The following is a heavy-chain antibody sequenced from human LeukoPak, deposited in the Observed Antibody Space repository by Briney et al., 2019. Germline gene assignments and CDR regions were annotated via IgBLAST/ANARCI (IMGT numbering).Heavy chain of an antibody. CDR1: GASISSYY. CDR3: ARGGKAAAKD. Sequence: PSETLSLTCTVSGASISSYYWSWIRQPPGKGLEWIGYIYYSGSTNYNPSLKSRVTISVDTSKNQFSLKLSSVTAADTAVYYCARGGKAAAKDWGQGTLVTVSS. V-gene: IGHV4-59*01. CDR2: IYYSGST. J-gene: IGHJ4*02. D-gene: IGHD6-13*01.